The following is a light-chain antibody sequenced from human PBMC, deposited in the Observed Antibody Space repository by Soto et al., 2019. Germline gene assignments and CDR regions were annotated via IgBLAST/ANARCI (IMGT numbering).Light chain of an antibody. CDR3: QQSYNTPRA. CDR2: DAS. CDR1: QSISRY. J-gene: IGKJ1*01. Sequence: DVQMTQSPSSLSASLGDGVNITCRASQSISRYLIWYQQKPGKAPNLLIYDASTLQSGVPSRFSGSGSGTNFTLTISSLQSEDFATYYCQQSYNTPRAFGQGTKVDIK. V-gene: IGKV1-39*01.